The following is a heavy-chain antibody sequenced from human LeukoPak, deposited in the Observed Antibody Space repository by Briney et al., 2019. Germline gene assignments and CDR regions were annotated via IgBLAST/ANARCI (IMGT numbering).Heavy chain of an antibody. CDR3: ARETGEAFDI. CDR2: IGGSSSSI. D-gene: IGHD7-27*01. J-gene: IGHJ3*02. Sequence: PGRSLRLSCAASGFTFDDYAMHWVRQAPGKGLEWVSSIGGSSSSIYYADSVKGRFTISRDNAKNSLYLQMNSLRAEDTAVYYCARETGEAFDIWGQGTMVTVSS. CDR1: GFTFDDYA. V-gene: IGHV3-21*01.